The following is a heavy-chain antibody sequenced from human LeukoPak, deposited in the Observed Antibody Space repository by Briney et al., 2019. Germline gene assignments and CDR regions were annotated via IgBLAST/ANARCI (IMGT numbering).Heavy chain of an antibody. J-gene: IGHJ4*02. CDR2: ISGSGGST. V-gene: IGHV3-23*01. CDR3: AKDGTGYSGYDSSSDCGY. D-gene: IGHD5-12*01. Sequence: PGGSLRLPCAASGFTFSSYAMSWVRQAPGKGLEWVSAISGSGGSTYYADSVKGRFTISRDNSKNTLYLQMNSLRAEDTAVYYCAKDGTGYSGYDSSSDCGYWGQGTLVTVSS. CDR1: GFTFSSYA.